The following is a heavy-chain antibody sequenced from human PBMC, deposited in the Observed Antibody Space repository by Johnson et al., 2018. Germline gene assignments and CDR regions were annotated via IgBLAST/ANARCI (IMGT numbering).Heavy chain of an antibody. Sequence: QVQLVQSGGGVVQPGRSLRLSCAASGFTFSSYGMHWVRQAPGKGLEWVAVISYDGSNKYYADSVKGRFTISRDNSKNTLYLQMNSLRAEDPAVYYCAKDLFRGEWLSWFDPWGQGTLVTVSS. CDR3: AKDLFRGEWLSWFDP. V-gene: IGHV3-30*18. D-gene: IGHD3-3*01. J-gene: IGHJ5*02. CDR2: ISYDGSNK. CDR1: GFTFSSYG.